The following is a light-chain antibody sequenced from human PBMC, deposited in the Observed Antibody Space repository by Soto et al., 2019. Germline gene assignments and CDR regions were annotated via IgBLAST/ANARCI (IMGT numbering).Light chain of an antibody. CDR3: MQALQTRMT. V-gene: IGKV2-28*01. CDR1: QSLLHSNGYNY. Sequence: DIVMTQSPLSLPVTPGEPASISCRSSQSLLHSNGYNYLDWYLQRPGQSPQLLIYLGSNRASGVPDRFSGSGSGTYFTLKIRRVEAEDVGVYYCMQALQTRMTFGQGTKVEIK. CDR2: LGS. J-gene: IGKJ1*01.